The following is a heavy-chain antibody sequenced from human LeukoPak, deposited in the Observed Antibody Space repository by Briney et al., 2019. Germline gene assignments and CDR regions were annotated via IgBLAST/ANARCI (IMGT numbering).Heavy chain of an antibody. J-gene: IGHJ4*02. V-gene: IGHV3-20*04. CDR3: VKDSNYDFWSGYYKGFDN. CDR1: GITLSNYG. CDR2: ISRDGGRT. Sequence: GGSLRLSCAVSGITLSNYGMTWVRQVPGKGLEWVSGISRDGGRTGYADSVQGRFTISRDNSRNSLHLQTNSLRVEDTAFYYCVKDSNYDFWSGYYKGFDNWGQGTLVTVSS. D-gene: IGHD3-3*01.